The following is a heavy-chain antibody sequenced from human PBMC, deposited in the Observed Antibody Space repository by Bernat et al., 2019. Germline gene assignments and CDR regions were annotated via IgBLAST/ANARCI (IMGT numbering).Heavy chain of an antibody. CDR1: GFTFSSYG. CDR3: ASDPVAGTPWYYFDF. D-gene: IGHD6-19*01. V-gene: IGHV3-30*03. CDR2: ISYDGSNK. Sequence: QVQLVESGGGVVQPGRSLRLSCAASGFTFSSYGMHWVRQAPGKGLEWMAVISYDGSNKYYVDSVKGRFTISRDNSKNTLYLQMNSLRAEDTAVYYCASDPVAGTPWYYFDFWGQGTLVTVSS. J-gene: IGHJ4*02.